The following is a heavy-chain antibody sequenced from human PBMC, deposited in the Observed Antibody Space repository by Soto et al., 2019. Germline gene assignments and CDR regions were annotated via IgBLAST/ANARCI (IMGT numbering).Heavy chain of an antibody. V-gene: IGHV3-49*03. Sequence: GGSLRLSCTASGFTFGDYAMSWFRQAPGKGLEWVGFIRSKAYGGTTEHAASVKGRFTISRDDSKSIAYLQMNSLKTEDTAVYYCTRDLGSSSWYRYYYYYYYMDVWGKGTAVTVSS. CDR2: IRSKAYGGTT. CDR1: GFTFGDYA. D-gene: IGHD6-13*01. J-gene: IGHJ6*03. CDR3: TRDLGSSSWYRYYYYYYYMDV.